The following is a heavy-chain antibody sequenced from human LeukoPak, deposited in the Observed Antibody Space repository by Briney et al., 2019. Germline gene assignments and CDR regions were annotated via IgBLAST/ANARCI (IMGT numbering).Heavy chain of an antibody. CDR2: INPNSGGT. D-gene: IGHD3-22*01. Sequence: ASVKVSCKASGYTFTGHYMHWVRQAPGQGLEWMGWINPNSGGTNYAQKFQGRVTMTTDTSTTTAYLEVTSLRSDDTAVYYCARDSSGFYYVHWGQGTLVTVSS. J-gene: IGHJ4*02. V-gene: IGHV1-2*02. CDR3: ARDSSGFYYVH. CDR1: GYTFTGHY.